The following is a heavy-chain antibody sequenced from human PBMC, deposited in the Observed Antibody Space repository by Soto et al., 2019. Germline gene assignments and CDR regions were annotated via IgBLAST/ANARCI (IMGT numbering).Heavy chain of an antibody. CDR2: ISGSGGST. CDR1: GFTFSSYA. Sequence: GGSLRLSWAASGFTFSSYAMSWVRQAPGKGLEWVSAISGSGGSTYYADSVKGRFTISRDNSKNTLYLQMNSLRAEDTAVYYCAKDSYFPFPVAAAGQHDYWGQGTLVTVS. J-gene: IGHJ4*02. V-gene: IGHV3-23*01. D-gene: IGHD6-13*01. CDR3: AKDSYFPFPVAAAGQHDY.